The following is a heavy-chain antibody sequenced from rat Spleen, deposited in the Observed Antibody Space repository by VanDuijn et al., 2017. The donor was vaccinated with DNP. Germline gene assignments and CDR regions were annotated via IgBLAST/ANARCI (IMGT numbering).Heavy chain of an antibody. CDR3: ATDQGTITAPFDS. D-gene: IGHD1-2*01. Sequence: QVQLKESGPGLVQPSQTLSLTCTVAGFSLTIYNVHWVRQPPGKGLEWMGVIWNTGGTQYNSALKTRLSISKDTSKSQVFLKMNSLQTEDTATYYCATDQGTITAPFDSWGPGVMVTVSS. V-gene: IGHV2-41*01. J-gene: IGHJ2*01. CDR1: GFSLTIYN. CDR2: IWNTGGT.